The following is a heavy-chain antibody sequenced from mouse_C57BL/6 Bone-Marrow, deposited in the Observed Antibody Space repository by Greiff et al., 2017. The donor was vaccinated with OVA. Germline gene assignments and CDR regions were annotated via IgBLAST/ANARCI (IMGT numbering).Heavy chain of an antibody. CDR1: GYTFTSYW. J-gene: IGHJ3*01. Sequence: QVQLQQPGAELVMPGASVKLSCKASGYTFTSYWMNWVKQRPGQGLEWIGEIDPSDSYTNYNQKFKGKSTLTVDKSSSTAYMQLSSLTSEDSAVYYCAKGPYWGQGTLVTVSA. D-gene: IGHD3-3*01. CDR2: IDPSDSYT. V-gene: IGHV1-69*01. CDR3: AKGPY.